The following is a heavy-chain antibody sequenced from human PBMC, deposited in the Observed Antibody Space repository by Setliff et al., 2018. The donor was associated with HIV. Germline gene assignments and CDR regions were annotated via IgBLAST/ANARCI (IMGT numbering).Heavy chain of an antibody. CDR3: ALSSYYYDTSGSHAFDI. V-gene: IGHV2-5*02. CDR2: IYWDDDK. J-gene: IGHJ3*02. Sequence: SGPTLVNPTQTLTLTCTVSGFSLSSTGVGVGWVRQPPGKALECLALIYWDDDKRYSPSLKSRLTITKDTSKNQVVLTMTNVDPVDTATYYCALSSYYYDTSGSHAFDIWGQGTMVTVSS. CDR1: GFSLSSTGVG. D-gene: IGHD3-22*01.